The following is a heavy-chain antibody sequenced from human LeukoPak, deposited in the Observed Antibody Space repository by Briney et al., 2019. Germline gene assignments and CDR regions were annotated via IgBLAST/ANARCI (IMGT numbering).Heavy chain of an antibody. Sequence: PSETLSLTCTVSGVSISSYYWSWIRQPPGKGLEWIGYIYYSGSTNYNPSLKSRVTISVDTSKNQFSPKLRSVTAADTAVYYCARGRYIYALGDYVDYWGQGTLVTVSS. CDR2: IYYSGST. CDR3: ARGRYIYALGDYVDY. CDR1: GVSISSYY. D-gene: IGHD5-18*01. V-gene: IGHV4-59*01. J-gene: IGHJ4*02.